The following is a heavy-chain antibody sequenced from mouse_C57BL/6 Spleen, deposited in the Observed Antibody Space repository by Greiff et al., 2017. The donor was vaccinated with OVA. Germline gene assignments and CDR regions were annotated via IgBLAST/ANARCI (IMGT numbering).Heavy chain of an antibody. CDR2: ISDGGSYT. J-gene: IGHJ4*01. CDR1: GFTFSSYA. Sequence: EVKLVESGGGLVKPGGSLKLSCAASGFTFSSYAMSWVRQTPEKRLEWVATISDGGSYTYYPDNVKGRFTISRDNAKNNLYLQMSHLKSEDTAMYYCARDGEPYAMDYWGQGTSVTVSS. V-gene: IGHV5-4*01. CDR3: ARDGEPYAMDY.